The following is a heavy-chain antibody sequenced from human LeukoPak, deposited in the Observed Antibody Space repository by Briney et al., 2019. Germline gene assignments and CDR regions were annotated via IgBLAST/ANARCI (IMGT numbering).Heavy chain of an antibody. CDR3: ARLPLRSHFDY. V-gene: IGHV4-38-2*02. Sequence: SETLSLTCTVSGYSISSGYYWGWIRQPPGKGLEWIGSIYHSGSTYYNPSLKSRVTISVDTSKNQFSLKLNSVTAADTAVYYCARLPLRSHFDYWGQGTLVTVSS. CDR2: IYHSGST. J-gene: IGHJ4*02. CDR1: GYSISSGYY.